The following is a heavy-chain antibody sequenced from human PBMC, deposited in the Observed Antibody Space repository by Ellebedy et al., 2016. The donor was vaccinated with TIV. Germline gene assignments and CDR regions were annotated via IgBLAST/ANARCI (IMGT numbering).Heavy chain of an antibody. CDR3: ARDLNWGFDY. J-gene: IGHJ4*02. V-gene: IGHV3-74*01. CDR2: LNPGATSA. D-gene: IGHD7-27*01. Sequence: GGSLRLSCAASGFTFSDYWMHWIRQAPGKGLLWVSRLNPGATSADYADSVKGRFTISRDNAKNSLYLQMNSLRAEDTAVYYCARDLNWGFDYWGQGSLVTVSS. CDR1: GFTFSDYW.